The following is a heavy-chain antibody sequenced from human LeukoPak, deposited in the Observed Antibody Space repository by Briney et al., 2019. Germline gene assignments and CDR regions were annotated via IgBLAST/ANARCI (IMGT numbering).Heavy chain of an antibody. CDR3: AKVVGHDFWSGYFDY. D-gene: IGHD3-3*01. J-gene: IGHJ4*02. Sequence: GGSLRLSCAASGFTFSSYAMSWVRQAPGKGLEWVSAISGSGGSTYYADSVKGRFTISRDNSKNTLYLQMDSLRAEDTAVYYCAKVVGHDFWSGYFDYWGQGTLVTVSS. CDR2: ISGSGGST. V-gene: IGHV3-23*01. CDR1: GFTFSSYA.